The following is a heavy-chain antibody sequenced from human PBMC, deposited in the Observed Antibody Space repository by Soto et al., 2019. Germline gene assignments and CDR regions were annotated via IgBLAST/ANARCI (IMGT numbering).Heavy chain of an antibody. J-gene: IGHJ6*04. CDR3: AISISPAVLSDYYYGMVV. Sequence: GRSLRLACAASGITFSNYAMTWVRQAPGKGQKWVSAISGSGGSTYYADSVKGRFTISRDNSKNTLYQQMNSLRAEDTAVYFCAISISPAVLSDYYYGMVVWGEGPTVTVSS. CDR1: GITFSNYA. V-gene: IGHV3-23*01. D-gene: IGHD2-2*01. CDR2: ISGSGGST.